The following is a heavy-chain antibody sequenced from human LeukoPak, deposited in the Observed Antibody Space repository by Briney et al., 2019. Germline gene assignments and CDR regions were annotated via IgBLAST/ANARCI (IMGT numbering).Heavy chain of an antibody. J-gene: IGHJ4*02. Sequence: GRSLTLSCAASGFIFSNYAMHWVRRAPGKGLEWVAGISWNSDSVGYGDSVKGRFTISRDNARNSLFLQMDRLGVEDMAVYHCAKPRTTSGGWYHFDYWGQGALVTVSS. CDR1: GFIFSNYA. CDR3: AKPRTTSGGWYHFDY. D-gene: IGHD6-19*01. V-gene: IGHV3-9*03. CDR2: ISWNSDSV.